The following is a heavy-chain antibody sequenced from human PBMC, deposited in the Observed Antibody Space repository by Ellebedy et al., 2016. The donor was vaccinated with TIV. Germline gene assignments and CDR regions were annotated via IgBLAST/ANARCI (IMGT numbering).Heavy chain of an antibody. CDR3: ARYNPDIEEFDY. D-gene: IGHD5-12*01. CDR1: GFTFKSYA. Sequence: GESLKISCAASGFTFKSYAMSWVRQAPGKGLEWVSVIRGSGGTTYYADSVKGRFTISRDNSKNTLFLQMNSLRVEDTAIYYCARYNPDIEEFDYWGQGTLVTVSS. V-gene: IGHV3-23*01. J-gene: IGHJ4*02. CDR2: IRGSGGTT.